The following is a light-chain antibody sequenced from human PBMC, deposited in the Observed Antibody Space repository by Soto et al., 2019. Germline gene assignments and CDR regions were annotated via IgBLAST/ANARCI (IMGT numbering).Light chain of an antibody. J-gene: IGKJ3*01. Sequence: DIVLTKSPGTLSLSPGERATLACRASQSVSNTCLAWYQQKPGQAPKLLIYGASTRATGIPVRFSGSGSGTDFTLTISRLEPEDFVMYYCQHYGGSSPLFTFGPGTKVEFK. CDR1: QSVSNTC. V-gene: IGKV3-20*01. CDR2: GAS. CDR3: QHYGGSSPLFT.